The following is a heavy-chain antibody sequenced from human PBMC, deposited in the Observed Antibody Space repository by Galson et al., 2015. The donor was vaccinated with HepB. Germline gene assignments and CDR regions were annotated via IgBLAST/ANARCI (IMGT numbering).Heavy chain of an antibody. CDR2: ITWNNDYI. D-gene: IGHD3-10*01. CDR3: VKDLRGDYYYGMDV. J-gene: IGHJ6*02. CDR1: GFTFDDYA. V-gene: IGHV3-9*01. Sequence: SLSLSCAASGFTFDDYAMHWVRQAPGKGLEWVSGITWNNDYIGYADSVKGRFIISRDNAKNSLYLQMNSLRVEDTALYYCVKDLRGDYYYGMDVWGQGTTVTVSS.